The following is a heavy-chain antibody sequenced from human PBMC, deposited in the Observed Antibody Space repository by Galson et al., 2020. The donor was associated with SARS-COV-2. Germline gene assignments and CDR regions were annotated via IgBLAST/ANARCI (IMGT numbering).Heavy chain of an antibody. J-gene: IGHJ3*02. D-gene: IGHD3-22*01. CDR1: GFTFDDYA. CDR2: ISWNSGSI. Sequence: GGSLSLSCAASGFTFDDYAMHWVRPAPGKGLEWVSGISWNSGSIGYADSVKGRFTISRDNAKNSLYLQMNSLRAEDTALYYCAKIPYYSDSSDNDAFDIWGQGTMVTVSS. V-gene: IGHV3-9*01. CDR3: AKIPYYSDSSDNDAFDI.